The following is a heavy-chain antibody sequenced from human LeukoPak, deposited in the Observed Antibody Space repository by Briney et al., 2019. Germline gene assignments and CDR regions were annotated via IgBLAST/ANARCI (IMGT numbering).Heavy chain of an antibody. CDR2: IYYGGST. J-gene: IGHJ4*02. V-gene: IGHV4-39*07. CDR3: ARALLSYSSSSFLFDY. Sequence: PSETLSLTCTVSGGSISSSSYYWGWIRQPPGKGLGWIGTIYYGGSTYYNPSLKSRVTISVDTSKNQFSLKLSSVTAADTAVYYCARALLSYSSSSFLFDYWGQGTLVTVSS. CDR1: GGSISSSSYY. D-gene: IGHD6-6*01.